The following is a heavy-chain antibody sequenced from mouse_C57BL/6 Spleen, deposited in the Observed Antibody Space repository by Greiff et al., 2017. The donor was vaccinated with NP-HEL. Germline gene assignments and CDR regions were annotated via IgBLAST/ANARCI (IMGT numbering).Heavy chain of an antibody. J-gene: IGHJ4*01. V-gene: IGHV1-81*01. CDR3: ARNDGDSSGYVSYAMDY. Sequence: QVQLQQSGAELARPGASVKLSCKASGYTFTSYGISWVKQRTGQGLEWIGEIYPRSGNTYYNEKFKGKATLTADKSSSTAYMELRSLTSEDSAVYFCARNDGDSSGYVSYAMDYWGQGTSVTVSS. CDR1: GYTFTSYG. CDR2: IYPRSGNT. D-gene: IGHD3-2*02.